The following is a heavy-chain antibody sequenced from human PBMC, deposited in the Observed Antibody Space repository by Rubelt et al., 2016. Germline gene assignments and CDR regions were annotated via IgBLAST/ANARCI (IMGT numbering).Heavy chain of an antibody. V-gene: IGHV1-18*01. D-gene: IGHD2-15*01. J-gene: IGHJ5*02. CDR2: ISAYNGNT. CDR1: GYTFTSYG. CDR3: ARADACSGGSCYWNWFDP. Sequence: QVQLVQSGAEVKKPGASVKVSCKASGYTFTSYGISWVRQAPGQGLEWMGWISAYNGNTNYAQKLQGRVTITRDTSASTAYMGLSSRRSEDTAVYYCARADACSGGSCYWNWFDPWGQGTLVTVSS.